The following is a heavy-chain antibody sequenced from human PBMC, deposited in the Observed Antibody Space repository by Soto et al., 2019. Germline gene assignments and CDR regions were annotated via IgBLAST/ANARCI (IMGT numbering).Heavy chain of an antibody. CDR1: GFTFSSYA. Sequence: GGSLRLSCAASGFTFSSYAMSWVRQAPGKGLEWVSAISGSGGSTYYADSVKGRFTISRDNSKNSLYLQMNSLRAEDTALYYCARGRVVGATSPFDYWGQGTLVTVSS. CDR2: ISGSGGST. CDR3: ARGRVVGATSPFDY. V-gene: IGHV3-23*01. J-gene: IGHJ4*02. D-gene: IGHD1-26*01.